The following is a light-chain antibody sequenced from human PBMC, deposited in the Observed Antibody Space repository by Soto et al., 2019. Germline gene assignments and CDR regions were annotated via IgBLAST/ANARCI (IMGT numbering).Light chain of an antibody. J-gene: IGLJ2*01. Sequence: QTVVTQEPSFSVSPGGTVTLTCGLSSGSVSTSYYPSWYQQTPGHAPRTLIYSTNTRSSGVPDRFSGSILGNKAALTITGAQADDESDYYCVLYMGSGTVVFGGGTQLTVL. CDR3: VLYMGSGTVV. CDR1: SGSVSTSYY. CDR2: STN. V-gene: IGLV8-61*01.